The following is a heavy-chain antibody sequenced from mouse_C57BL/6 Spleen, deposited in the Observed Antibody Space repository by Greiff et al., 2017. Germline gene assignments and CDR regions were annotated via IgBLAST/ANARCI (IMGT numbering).Heavy chain of an antibody. Sequence: DVKLVESGGGLVKPGGSLKLSCAASGFTFSSYAMSWVRQTPEKRLEWVATISDGGSYTYYPDNVKGRFTISRDNAKNNLYLQMSHLKSEDTAMYYCARDLSTPFDYWGQGTTLTVSS. V-gene: IGHV5-4*01. CDR2: ISDGGSYT. D-gene: IGHD6-1*01. CDR3: ARDLSTPFDY. J-gene: IGHJ2*01. CDR1: GFTFSSYA.